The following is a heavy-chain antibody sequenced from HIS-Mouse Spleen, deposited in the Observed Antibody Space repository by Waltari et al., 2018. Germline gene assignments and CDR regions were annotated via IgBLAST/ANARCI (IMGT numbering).Heavy chain of an antibody. Sequence: EVQLVESGGGLVQPGRSLRLSCAASGFTFDDYAMHWVRQAPGKGLEWVSGISWNSGSIGYADSVKGRFTISRDNAKNSLYLQMNSLRAEDTALYYCAKGSYSSSWYYYYYYGMDVWGQGP. CDR2: ISWNSGSI. V-gene: IGHV3-9*01. CDR1: GFTFDDYA. CDR3: AKGSYSSSWYYYYYYGMDV. D-gene: IGHD6-13*01. J-gene: IGHJ6*02.